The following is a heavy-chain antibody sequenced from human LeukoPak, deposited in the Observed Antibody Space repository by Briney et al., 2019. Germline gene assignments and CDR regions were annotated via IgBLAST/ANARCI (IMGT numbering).Heavy chain of an antibody. J-gene: IGHJ6*02. CDR2: ISTYNGNT. Sequence: ASVKVSCKASGYTFTTYGISWVRRAPGQGLEWMGWISTYNGNTNYPQKLQGRVTMTTDTSTSTGYMELRSLRSDDTAVYYCARVKWDLPYYYNYYGLDVWGQGTTVTVSS. D-gene: IGHD1-26*01. CDR3: ARVKWDLPYYYNYYGLDV. CDR1: GYTFTTYG. V-gene: IGHV1-18*01.